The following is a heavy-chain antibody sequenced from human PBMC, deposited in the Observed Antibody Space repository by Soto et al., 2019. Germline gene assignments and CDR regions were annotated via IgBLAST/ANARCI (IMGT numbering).Heavy chain of an antibody. CDR1: GYTFIDYD. J-gene: IGHJ4*02. CDR2: MNSKSGNT. Sequence: QVQLEQSGAEVKKPGASVKVSCKPSGYTFIDYDVNWVRQATGQGLEWMGWMNSKSGNTGYAQKFQGRVTMTRDTSISTAYMELSSLRSEDTAVYYCARGLAAASYRAYYDYWGQGTLVTVSS. D-gene: IGHD6-13*01. CDR3: ARGLAAASYRAYYDY. V-gene: IGHV1-8*02.